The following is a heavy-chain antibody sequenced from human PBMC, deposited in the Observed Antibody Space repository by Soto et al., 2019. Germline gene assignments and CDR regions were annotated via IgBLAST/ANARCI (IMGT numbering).Heavy chain of an antibody. CDR2: IYSSGST. CDR3: ARDALALFDS. D-gene: IGHD5-12*01. V-gene: IGHV4-61*01. CDR1: DGSVSSGSYY. Sequence: SETLSLTCTVSDGSVSSGSYYWTWIRQPPGKGLEWIGYIYSSGSTLYNPSLKSRVLISVDTSMNQFSLKLSSVTAADTAVYYCARDALALFDSWGQGTPVTVSS. J-gene: IGHJ4*02.